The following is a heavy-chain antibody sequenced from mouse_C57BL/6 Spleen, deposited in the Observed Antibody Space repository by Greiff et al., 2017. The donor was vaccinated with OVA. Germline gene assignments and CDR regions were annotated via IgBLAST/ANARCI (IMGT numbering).Heavy chain of an antibody. CDR3: AREDYGSSFWFAY. D-gene: IGHD1-1*01. J-gene: IGHJ3*01. CDR2: IHPNSGST. V-gene: IGHV1-64*01. CDR1: GYTFTSYW. Sequence: QVQLQQPGAELVKPGASVKLSCKASGYTFTSYWMHWVKQRPGQGLEWIGMIHPNSGSTNYNEKFKSKATLTVDKSSSTAYMHLSSLTSEDSAVYYCAREDYGSSFWFAYWGQGTLVTVSA.